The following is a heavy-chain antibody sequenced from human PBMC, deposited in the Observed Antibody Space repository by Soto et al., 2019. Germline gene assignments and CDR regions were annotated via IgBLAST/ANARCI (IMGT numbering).Heavy chain of an antibody. D-gene: IGHD3-22*01. V-gene: IGHV4-39*01. CDR1: GDSIRNRNYY. CDR2: RYDDGST. CDR3: ARGFYEGSSGYYLDV. J-gene: IGHJ4*02. Sequence: LQLQESGPGLVKPSETLSLTCAVFGDSIRNRNYYWGWIRQPPGKGLEWIVSRYDDGSTFYNPSLKXRXSXTIDTSKKQFSLKMTSVTAADKAVYYCARGFYEGSSGYYLDVWGQGNLVTVSS.